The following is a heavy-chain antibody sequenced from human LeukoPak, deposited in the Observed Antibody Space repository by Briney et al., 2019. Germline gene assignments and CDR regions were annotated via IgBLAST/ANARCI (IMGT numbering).Heavy chain of an antibody. CDR2: IYYSGST. CDR1: GGSISSSSYY. J-gene: IGHJ4*02. CDR3: ARHASGWYYFDY. V-gene: IGHV4-39*01. D-gene: IGHD6-19*01. Sequence: SETLSLTCTVSGGSISSSSYYWGWIRQPPGKGLEWIGRIYYSGSTYYNPSLKSRVTISVDTSKNQFSLKLSSVTAADTAVYYCARHASGWYYFDYWGQGTLVTVSS.